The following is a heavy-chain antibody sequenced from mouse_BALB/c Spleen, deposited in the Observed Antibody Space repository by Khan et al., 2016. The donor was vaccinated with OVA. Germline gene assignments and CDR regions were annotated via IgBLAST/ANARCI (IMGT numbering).Heavy chain of an antibody. CDR3: ARSNYGTFAY. CDR2: ISSGGDNT. D-gene: IGHD2-1*01. CDR1: GFTFSSFS. V-gene: IGHV5-9*03. J-gene: IGHJ3*01. Sequence: EVELVESGGGLVKPGGSLKLSCAASGFTFSSFSMSWVRQTPEKRLEWVATISSGGDNTDYPDSVKGRFTISRDNVKNNLYLQMSSLRSEDTALYYCARSNYGTFAYWGQGTLVTVSA.